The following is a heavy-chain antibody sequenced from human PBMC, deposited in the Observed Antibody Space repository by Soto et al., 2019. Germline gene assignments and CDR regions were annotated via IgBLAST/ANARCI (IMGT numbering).Heavy chain of an antibody. Sequence: SCPTLVNPTQTLTLTCNFSGFSLNGNGVGVGWIRQPPGKALEWLAPMYCAGDLRYSPALKSSLTITQDPSQDQVVLTMTNMDTRESVTDCRAHGYVQLLSTVRYLASGGQGIWVTASS. CDR3: AHGYVQLLSTVRYLAS. CDR1: GFSLNGNGVG. J-gene: IGHJ4*02. D-gene: IGHD5-12*01. V-gene: IGHV2-5*02. CDR2: MYCAGDL.